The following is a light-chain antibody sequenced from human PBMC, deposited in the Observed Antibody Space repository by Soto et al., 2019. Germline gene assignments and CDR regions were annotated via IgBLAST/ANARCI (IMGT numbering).Light chain of an antibody. J-gene: IGKJ1*01. Sequence: EIVLTQSPGTLSLSPGESATLSCRASQTISSTFVAWYQQKPGQAPRLLIYAASSRATGIPARFSGSGSGTDYTLTISRLEPEDFALYYCQQYTSSPRAFGQGTKVDSK. CDR2: AAS. CDR1: QTISSTF. V-gene: IGKV3-20*01. CDR3: QQYTSSPRA.